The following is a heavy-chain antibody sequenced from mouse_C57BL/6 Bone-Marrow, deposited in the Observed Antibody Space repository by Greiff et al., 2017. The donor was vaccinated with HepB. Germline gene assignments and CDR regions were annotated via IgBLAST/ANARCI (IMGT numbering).Heavy chain of an antibody. J-gene: IGHJ3*01. V-gene: IGHV1-64*01. CDR1: GYTFTSYW. CDR2: IHPNSGST. CDR3: ARSLAY. Sequence: QVQLQQPGAELVKPGASVKLSCKASGYTFTSYWMHWVKQRPGQGLEWIGMIHPNSGSTNYNEKFKSKATLTVAKSSSTAYIQLSSLTSEDSAVYYCARSLAYWGQGTLVTVSA.